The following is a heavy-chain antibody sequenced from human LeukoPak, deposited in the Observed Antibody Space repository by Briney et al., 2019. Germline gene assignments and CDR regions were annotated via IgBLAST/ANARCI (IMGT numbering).Heavy chain of an antibody. CDR3: ARDPQIRYFDRPRRHYGMDV. D-gene: IGHD3-9*01. J-gene: IGHJ6*02. CDR2: ISAYNGNT. Sequence: ASVKVSCKASGYTFTSYGISWVRQAPGQGLEWMGWISAYNGNTNYAQKLQGRVTMTTDTSTSTAYMELRSLRSDDTAVYYCARDPQIRYFDRPRRHYGMDVWGQGTTVTVSS. CDR1: GYTFTSYG. V-gene: IGHV1-18*01.